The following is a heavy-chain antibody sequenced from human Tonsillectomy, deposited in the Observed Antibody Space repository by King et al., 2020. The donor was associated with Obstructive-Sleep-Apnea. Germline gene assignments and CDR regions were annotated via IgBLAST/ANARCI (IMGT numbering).Heavy chain of an antibody. D-gene: IGHD3-10*01. Sequence: VQLVESGGGLVQPGRSLRLSCAASGFTFDDYAMHWVRQAPGKGLEWVSGISWNRGSIGYADSVKGRFTISRDNAKNSLYLQMNSLRAEDTALYYCAKHYGSGSSDWGQGTLVTVSS. J-gene: IGHJ4*02. V-gene: IGHV3-9*01. CDR1: GFTFDDYA. CDR3: AKHYGSGSSD. CDR2: ISWNRGSI.